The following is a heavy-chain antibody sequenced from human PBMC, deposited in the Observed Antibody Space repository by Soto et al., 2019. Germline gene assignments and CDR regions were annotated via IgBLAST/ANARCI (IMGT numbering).Heavy chain of an antibody. CDR3: ARGNIVVVPAAKETFDY. J-gene: IGHJ4*02. Sequence: QVQLQESGPGLVKPSQTLSLTCTVSGGSISSGGYYWSWIRQHPGKGLEWIGYIYYSGSTYYNPSLKSRVTISGDTSKNQFSLKLSAVTAADTAVYYCARGNIVVVPAAKETFDYWGQGTLVTVSS. CDR1: GGSISSGGYY. CDR2: IYYSGST. D-gene: IGHD2-2*01. V-gene: IGHV4-31*03.